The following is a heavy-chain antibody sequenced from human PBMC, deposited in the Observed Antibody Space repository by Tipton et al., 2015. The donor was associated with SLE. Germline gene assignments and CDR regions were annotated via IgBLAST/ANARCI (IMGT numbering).Heavy chain of an antibody. CDR1: GDSISSSSYY. J-gene: IGHJ4*02. V-gene: IGHV4-39*07. Sequence: TLSLTCIVSGDSISSSSYYWGWIRQPPGKGLEWVGTVYYTGNTFYNPSLKSRVTISVDTSKNQFSLNLSSVTAADTAVYYCARDEYRYDTTGYHLLGHFDFWGQGTLVTVSS. CDR3: ARDEYRYDTTGYHLLGHFDF. D-gene: IGHD3-22*01. CDR2: VYYTGNT.